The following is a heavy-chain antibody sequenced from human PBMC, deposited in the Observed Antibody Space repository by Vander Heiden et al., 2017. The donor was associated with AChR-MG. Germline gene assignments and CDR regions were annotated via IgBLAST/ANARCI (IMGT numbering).Heavy chain of an antibody. V-gene: IGHV3-48*01. D-gene: IGHD2-2*01. J-gene: IGHJ1*01. CDR3: ARDLVGYCSSTSCEIADTAPSQH. CDR2: ISSSSSTI. CDR1: GFTFSSYS. Sequence: EVQLVESGGGLVQPGGSLRLSCAASGFTFSSYSMNWVRQAPGKGLEWVSYISSSSSTIYYADSVKGRFTISRDNAKNSLYLQMNSLRAEDTAVYYCARDLVGYCSSTSCEIADTAPSQHWGQGTLVTVSS.